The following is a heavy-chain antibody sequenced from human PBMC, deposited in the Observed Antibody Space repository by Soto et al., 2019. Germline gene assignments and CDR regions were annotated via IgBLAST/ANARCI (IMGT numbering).Heavy chain of an antibody. CDR3: ARERVVLRPFDY. CDR1: GGSFSGYY. Sequence: QVQLQQWGAGLLKPSETLSLTCAVYGGSFSGYYWSWIRQPPGKGLEWIGEINHSGSTNYNPSLKSRVTVSVDTSKNQVSLKRSSVTAADTAVYYCARERVVLRPFDYWGQGTLVTVSS. D-gene: IGHD3-3*01. CDR2: INHSGST. V-gene: IGHV4-34*01. J-gene: IGHJ4*02.